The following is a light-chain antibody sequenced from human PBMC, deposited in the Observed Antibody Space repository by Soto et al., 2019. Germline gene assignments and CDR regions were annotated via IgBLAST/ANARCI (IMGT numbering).Light chain of an antibody. CDR2: GAS. CDR1: QSVFSSY. J-gene: IGKJ5*01. Sequence: EIVLTHSPVTLSLSPGGRANLSFSASQSVFSSYVAWYQQKPGQAPRLLIDGASSRATGIPDRFSGSGSGTDFTLTISRLEPEDFAVYYCQKYGDLPINCGQGKRRAIK. V-gene: IGKV3-20*01. CDR3: QKYGDLPIN.